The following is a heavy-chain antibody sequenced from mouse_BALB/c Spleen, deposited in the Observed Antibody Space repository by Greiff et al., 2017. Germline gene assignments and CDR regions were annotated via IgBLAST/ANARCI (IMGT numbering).Heavy chain of an antibody. V-gene: IGHV2-2*02. D-gene: IGHD1-1*01. J-gene: IGHJ4*01. Sequence: VQLKESGPGLVQPSQSLSITCTVSGFSLTSYGVHWVRQSPGKGLEWLGVIWSGGSTDYNAAFISRLSISKDNSKSQVFFKMNSLQANDTAIYYCARNFDYYGVYYYAMDYWGQGTSVTVSS. CDR2: IWSGGST. CDR1: GFSLTSYG. CDR3: ARNFDYYGVYYYAMDY.